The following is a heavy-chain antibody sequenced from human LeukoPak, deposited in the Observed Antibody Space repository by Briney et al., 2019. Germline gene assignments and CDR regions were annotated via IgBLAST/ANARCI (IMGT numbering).Heavy chain of an antibody. CDR1: GGSFSGYY. CDR3: ARGVAVAVHYYYYMDV. V-gene: IGHV4-34*01. D-gene: IGHD6-19*01. J-gene: IGHJ6*03. Sequence: SETLSLTCAVYGGSFSGYYWSWIRQPPGKGLEWIGEINHSGSTNYNPSLKSRVTISVDTSKNQFSLKLSSVTAADTAVYYCARGVAVAVHYYYYMDVWGQGILVTVSS. CDR2: INHSGST.